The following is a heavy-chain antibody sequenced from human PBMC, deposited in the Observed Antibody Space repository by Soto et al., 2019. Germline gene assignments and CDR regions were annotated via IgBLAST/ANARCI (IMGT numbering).Heavy chain of an antibody. CDR3: ARIPVWSGYPDY. CDR2: IYYSGST. CDR1: GYSISSINW. D-gene: IGHD3-3*01. J-gene: IGHJ4*02. V-gene: IGHV4-28*01. Sequence: PSETLSLTCAVSGYSISSINWWGWIRQPPGKGLEWIGYIYYSGSTYYNPSLKSRVTMSVDTSKNQFSLKLSSVTAVDTAVYYCARIPVWSGYPDYWGQGTLVTVSS.